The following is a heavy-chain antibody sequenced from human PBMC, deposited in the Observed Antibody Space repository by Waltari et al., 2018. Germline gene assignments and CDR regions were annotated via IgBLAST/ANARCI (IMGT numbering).Heavy chain of an antibody. CDR1: GGSISSSNW. CDR2: IYGSGGST. D-gene: IGHD3-16*01. J-gene: IGHJ4*02. Sequence: QVQLQESGPAVVKPSETLSLTCAVSGGSISSSNWWNWIRQSPGKGLEWIGGIYGSGGSTEYNPSLKSRVTISKDTSKNQFSLKLTSVTAADTAVYYCARHITRMITLTPHWGQGVLVTVSS. V-gene: IGHV4-4*02. CDR3: ARHITRMITLTPH.